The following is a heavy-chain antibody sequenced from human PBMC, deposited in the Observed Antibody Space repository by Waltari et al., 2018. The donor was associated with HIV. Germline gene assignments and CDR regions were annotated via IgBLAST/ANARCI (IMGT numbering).Heavy chain of an antibody. D-gene: IGHD2-2*01. Sequence: EVHLVESGGGLVQPGRSLRLSCAASGLPFDDYALHWVRQTPGKGLEWVSGISWNSGSIGYADSVKGRFTISRDNAKNSLFLQMNSLRPEDTAFYYCAKGPTLTSPPTYFNYWGQGTLVTVSS. CDR1: GLPFDDYA. CDR3: AKGPTLTSPPTYFNY. CDR2: ISWNSGSI. V-gene: IGHV3-9*01. J-gene: IGHJ4*02.